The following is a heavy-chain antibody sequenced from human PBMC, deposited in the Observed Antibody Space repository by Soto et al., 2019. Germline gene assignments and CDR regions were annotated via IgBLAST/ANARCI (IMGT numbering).Heavy chain of an antibody. CDR3: AKERDARGYFDY. Sequence: PGGSLRLSCAASGFTFSTYSMSWVRQAPGQGLEWVSAITGSGTNTYYVDSAKGRFTISRDNSKNTLYLQMNSLRAEDTAVYYCAKERDARGYFDYWGQGT. CDR2: ITGSGTNT. J-gene: IGHJ4*02. CDR1: GFTFSTYS. V-gene: IGHV3-23*01. D-gene: IGHD6-6*01.